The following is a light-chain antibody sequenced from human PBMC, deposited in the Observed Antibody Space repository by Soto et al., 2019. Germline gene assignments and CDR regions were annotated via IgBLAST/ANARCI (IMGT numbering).Light chain of an antibody. CDR3: AAWDDSLSGVV. V-gene: IGLV1-47*01. Sequence: QSVLPQPPSASGTPGQRVTISCFGSSSNIGSNYVYWYQQLPGTAPKLLIYMNNQRPSGVPDRFSGSKSGTSASLAISGLRSEDEADYYCAAWDDSLSGVVFGGGTKLTVL. CDR2: MNN. J-gene: IGLJ2*01. CDR1: SSNIGSNY.